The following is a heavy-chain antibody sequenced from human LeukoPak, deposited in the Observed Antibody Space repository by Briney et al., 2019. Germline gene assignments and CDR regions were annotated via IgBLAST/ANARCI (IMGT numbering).Heavy chain of an antibody. CDR1: GGSFSGYY. CDR2: INHSGST. V-gene: IGHV4-34*01. CDR3: ARGGRLPSI. J-gene: IGHJ6*02. Sequence: SETLSLTCAVYGGSFSGYYWSWIRQPPGKGLEWIGEINHSGSTNYNPSLKSRVTISVDTSKNQSSLKLSSVTAADTAVYYCARGGRLPSIWGQGTTVTVSS. D-gene: IGHD4-11*01.